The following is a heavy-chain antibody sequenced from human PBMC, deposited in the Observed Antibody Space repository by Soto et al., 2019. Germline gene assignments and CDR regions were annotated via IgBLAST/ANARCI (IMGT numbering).Heavy chain of an antibody. CDR1: GFTFSSYG. CDR3: VKGPALYDSNALDY. CDR2: ISSNGDNS. V-gene: IGHV3-64D*06. J-gene: IGHJ4*01. Sequence: PRLSCSASGFTFSSYGMHWVRQAPGKGLEYVSAISSNGDNSFYAESVKGRFTISRDNSKNTLFLQMSSLSAEDTAVYYCVKGPALYDSNALDYWRRRALVTVCS. D-gene: IGHD3-22*01.